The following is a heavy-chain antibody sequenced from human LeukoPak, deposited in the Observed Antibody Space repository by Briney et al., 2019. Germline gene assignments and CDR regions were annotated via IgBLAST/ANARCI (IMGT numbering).Heavy chain of an antibody. CDR1: GGTFSSYA. CDR2: IIPIFGTA. D-gene: IGHD3-9*01. CDR3: ARVLSRLAPDYYYMDV. J-gene: IGHJ6*03. Sequence: ASVKVSCKASGGTFSSYAISWVRQAPGQGLEWMGGIIPIFGTANYAQKFQGRVTITTDESTSTAYMELSSLRSEDTAVYYCARVLSRLAPDYYYMDVWGKGTTVTVSS. V-gene: IGHV1-69*05.